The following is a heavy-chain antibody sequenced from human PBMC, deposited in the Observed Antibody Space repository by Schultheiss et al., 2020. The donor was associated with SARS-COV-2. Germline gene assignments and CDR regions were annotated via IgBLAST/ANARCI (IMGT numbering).Heavy chain of an antibody. D-gene: IGHD2-2*01. CDR3: ANLCSSTSCYDH. J-gene: IGHJ5*02. Sequence: GESLKISCAASGFTFSSYAMHWVRQAPGKGLEWVAVISYDGSNKYYADSVKGRFTISRENAKNTLDLHMGSLRAEDTAVYYCANLCSSTSCYDHWGQGTLVTVSS. CDR2: ISYDGSNK. V-gene: IGHV3-30*04. CDR1: GFTFSSYA.